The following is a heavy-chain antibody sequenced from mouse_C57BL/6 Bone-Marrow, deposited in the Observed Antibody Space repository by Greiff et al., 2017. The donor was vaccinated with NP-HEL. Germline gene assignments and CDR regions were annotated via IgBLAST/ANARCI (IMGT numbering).Heavy chain of an antibody. CDR2: INYDGSST. J-gene: IGHJ4*01. Sequence: EVHLVESEGGLVQPGSSMKLSCTASGFTFSDYYMAWVRQVPEKGLEWVANINYDGSSTYYLDSLKSRFITSRDNAKNILYLQMSSLKSEDTATYYCAREGGLRRRTYAMDYWGQGTSVTVSS. CDR3: AREGGLRRRTYAMDY. V-gene: IGHV5-16*01. D-gene: IGHD2-4*01. CDR1: GFTFSDYY.